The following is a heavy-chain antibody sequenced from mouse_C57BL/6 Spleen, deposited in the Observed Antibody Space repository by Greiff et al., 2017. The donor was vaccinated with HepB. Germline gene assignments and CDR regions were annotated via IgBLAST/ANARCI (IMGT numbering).Heavy chain of an antibody. CDR2: IDPSDSYT. D-gene: IGHD2-3*01. CDR3: ARNGYYRFDY. CDR1: GYTFTSYW. J-gene: IGHJ2*01. V-gene: IGHV1-50*01. Sequence: QVQLQQSGAELVKPGASVKLSCKASGYTFTSYWMQWVKQRPGQGLEWIGEIDPSDSYTNYNQKFKGKATLTVDTSSSTAYMQLSSLTSEDSAVYYCARNGYYRFDYWGQGTTLTVSS.